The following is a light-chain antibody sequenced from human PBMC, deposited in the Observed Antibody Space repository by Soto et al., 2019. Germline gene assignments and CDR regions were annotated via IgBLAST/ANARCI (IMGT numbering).Light chain of an antibody. CDR3: HQRQSWPRT. Sequence: EIVLTQSPATLSSSPGERATLSCRASQTVSSKLAWYQHKPGQAHRLLIYDTSNRAGGIPARFSGSGSGTDFTLTISSLEPEDFAVYYCHQRQSWPRTFGQGTKVDIK. CDR1: QTVSSK. V-gene: IGKV3-11*01. CDR2: DTS. J-gene: IGKJ1*01.